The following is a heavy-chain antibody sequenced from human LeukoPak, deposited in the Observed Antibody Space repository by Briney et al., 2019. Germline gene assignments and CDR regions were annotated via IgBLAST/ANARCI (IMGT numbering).Heavy chain of an antibody. J-gene: IGHJ3*02. D-gene: IGHD1-1*01. CDR3: VREAEGTQEDYAFDI. Sequence: GASVKVSCKASGYSFINYAISWVRQAPGQGPEWMGWISTYNGNTNYAQKLQGRVTMTTDTSTSTAYMELRSLRSDDTAVYYCVREAEGTQEDYAFDIWGQGQWSPSLQ. CDR1: GYSFINYA. CDR2: ISTYNGNT. V-gene: IGHV1-18*01.